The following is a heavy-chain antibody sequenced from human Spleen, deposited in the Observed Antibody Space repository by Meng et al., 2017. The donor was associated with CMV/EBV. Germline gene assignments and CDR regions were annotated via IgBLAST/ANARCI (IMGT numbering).Heavy chain of an antibody. CDR2: ISAYNGNT. V-gene: IGHV1-18*04. J-gene: IGHJ6*02. CDR1: GYTFTAHY. Sequence: ASVKVSCKASGYTFTAHYFHWVRQAPGQGLEWMGWISAYNGNTNYAQKLQGRVTMTTDTSTSTAYMELRSLRSDDTAVYYCARDRMESITMISSYGMDVWGQGTTVTVSS. CDR3: ARDRMESITMISSYGMDV. D-gene: IGHD3-22*01.